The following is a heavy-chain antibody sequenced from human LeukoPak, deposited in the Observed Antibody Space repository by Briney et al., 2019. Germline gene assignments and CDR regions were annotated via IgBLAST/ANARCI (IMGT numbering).Heavy chain of an antibody. CDR1: GFTFSSYA. CDR2: ISYDGSNK. J-gene: IGHJ4*02. CDR3: ARAHYDSSGYYWEHFDY. Sequence: GGSLRLSCAASGFTFSSYAMHWVRQAPGKGLEWVAVISYDGSNKYYAGSVKGRFTISRDNSKNTLYLQMNSLRAEDTAVYYCARAHYDSSGYYWEHFDYWGQGTLVTVSS. D-gene: IGHD3-22*01. V-gene: IGHV3-30*04.